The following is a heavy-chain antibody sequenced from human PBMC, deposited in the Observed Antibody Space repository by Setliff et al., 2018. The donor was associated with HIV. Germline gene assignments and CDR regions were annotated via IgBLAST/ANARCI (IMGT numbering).Heavy chain of an antibody. Sequence: GASVKVSCKASGSTFSTYDINWVRQAPGQGPEWMGWMNPNSGNTGYAPKLQGRVTMTRNTSISTAYIELSSLRSDDTAVYYCASSWSRVPYYGMDVWGQGTTVTSP. J-gene: IGHJ6*02. CDR3: ASSWSRVPYYGMDV. CDR1: GSTFSTYD. CDR2: MNPNSGNT. V-gene: IGHV1-8*01. D-gene: IGHD6-13*01.